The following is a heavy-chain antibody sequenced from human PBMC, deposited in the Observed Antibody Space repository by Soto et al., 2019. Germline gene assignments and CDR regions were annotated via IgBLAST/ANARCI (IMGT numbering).Heavy chain of an antibody. CDR3: ARGGRGGYYDSSGRYNWFDP. CDR2: VYHTGRT. V-gene: IGHV4-61*01. J-gene: IGHJ5*02. CDR1: GGSFKSGSYS. Sequence: SETLSLTCTVSGGSFKSGSYSWSWIRQPPGKGLEWIGYVYHTGRTSYNPSLKSRVSISMDTSKNQFSLKLSSVTAADTAVYYCARGGRGGYYDSSGRYNWFDPWGQGTLVTVSS. D-gene: IGHD3-22*01.